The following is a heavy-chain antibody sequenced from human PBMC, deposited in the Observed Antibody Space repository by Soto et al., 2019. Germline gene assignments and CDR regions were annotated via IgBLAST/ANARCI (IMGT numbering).Heavy chain of an antibody. Sequence: ASVKVSCKASGYTFTGYYMHWVRQAPGQGLEWMGWIKPNSGGTNYAQKFQGRVTMTRDTSISTAYMELSRLRSDDTAVYYCARLNVVRSTRHAIPDWFDPWGQGTLVTVSS. CDR2: IKPNSGGT. CDR1: GYTFTGYY. D-gene: IGHD2-2*01. V-gene: IGHV1-2*02. CDR3: ARLNVVRSTRHAIPDWFDP. J-gene: IGHJ5*02.